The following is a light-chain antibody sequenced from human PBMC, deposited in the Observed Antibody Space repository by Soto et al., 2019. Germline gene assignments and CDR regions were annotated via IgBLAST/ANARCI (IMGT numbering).Light chain of an antibody. J-gene: IGLJ1*01. CDR1: SSDVGGYDY. Sequence: LTQPASVSGSPGQSITISCTGTSSDVGGYDYVSWYQQHPGKAPKLLIYDVSNRPSGVSTRFSGSKSGNTAPLTISGLQAEDEGDYYCTSYTARRLYVFGSGTKVT. CDR3: TSYTARRLYV. CDR2: DVS. V-gene: IGLV2-14*03.